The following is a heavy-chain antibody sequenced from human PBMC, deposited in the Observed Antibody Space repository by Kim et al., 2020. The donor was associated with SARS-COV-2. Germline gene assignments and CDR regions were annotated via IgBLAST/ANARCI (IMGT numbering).Heavy chain of an antibody. V-gene: IGHV3-53*04. CDR3: GCTRGYSTRAYEY. D-gene: IGHD5-12*01. J-gene: IGHJ4*02. Sequence: SGKGRFTITRHNSENTLYLQMSSLRAEDTAVYYCGCTRGYSTRAYEYWGQGTLVTVSS.